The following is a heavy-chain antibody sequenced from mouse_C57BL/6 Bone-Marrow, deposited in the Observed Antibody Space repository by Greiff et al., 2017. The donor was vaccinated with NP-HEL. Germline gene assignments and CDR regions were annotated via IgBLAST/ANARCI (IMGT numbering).Heavy chain of an antibody. Sequence: VQLQQSGPELVKPGASVKIPCKASGYTFTDYNMDWVKQSHGKSLEWIGDINPNNGGTIYNQKFKGKATLTVDKSSSTAYMELRSLTSEDTAVDYCARGGLRRRYYAMDYWGQGTSVTVSS. CDR2: INPNNGGT. D-gene: IGHD2-4*01. J-gene: IGHJ4*01. V-gene: IGHV1-18*01. CDR3: ARGGLRRRYYAMDY. CDR1: GYTFTDYN.